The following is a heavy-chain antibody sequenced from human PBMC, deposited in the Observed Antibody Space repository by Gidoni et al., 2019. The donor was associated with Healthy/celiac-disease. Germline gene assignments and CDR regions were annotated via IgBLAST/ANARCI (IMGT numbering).Heavy chain of an antibody. CDR3: ARVRHSSGGNYYGMDV. CDR2: ISSSSRYI. CDR1: GCTFSSYS. J-gene: IGHJ6*02. Sequence: EVQLVESGGGLVKPGGSLRLSCAASGCTFSSYSMNWVRQAPGKGLEWVSSISSSSRYIYYADSVKGRFTISRDNAKNSLYLQMNSLRAEDTAVYYCARVRHSSGGNYYGMDVWGQGTTVTVSS. V-gene: IGHV3-21*01. D-gene: IGHD2-15*01.